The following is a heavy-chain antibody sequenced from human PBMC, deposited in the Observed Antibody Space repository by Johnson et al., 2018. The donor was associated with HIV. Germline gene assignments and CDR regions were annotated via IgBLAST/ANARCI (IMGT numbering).Heavy chain of an antibody. CDR3: ARNEYSNYGGRDAFDI. CDR2: ISSSGSTI. CDR1: GFTFSDYY. V-gene: IGHV3-11*04. D-gene: IGHD4-11*01. Sequence: QVQLVESGGGVVQPGRSLRLSCAASGFTFSDYYMSWIRQAPGKGLEWVSYISSSGSTIYYADSVKGRFTISRDNAKNSLYLQMKGLRAEDTAVYYCARNEYSNYGGRDAFDIWGQGTMVTVPS. J-gene: IGHJ3*02.